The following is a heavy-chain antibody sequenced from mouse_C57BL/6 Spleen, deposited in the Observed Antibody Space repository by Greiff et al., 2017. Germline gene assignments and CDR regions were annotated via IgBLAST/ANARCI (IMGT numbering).Heavy chain of an antibody. V-gene: IGHV1-42*01. J-gene: IGHJ4*01. D-gene: IGHD1-1*01. Sequence: EVQLQQSGPELVKPGASVKISCKASGYSFTGYYMNWVKQSPEKSLEWIGEINPTTGGTTYNQKFKAKATLTVDKSSSTAYMQHKSLTSEDSAVYYFARYSSLYAMDYWGPGTSVTVSS. CDR2: INPTTGGT. CDR1: GYSFTGYY. CDR3: ARYSSLYAMDY.